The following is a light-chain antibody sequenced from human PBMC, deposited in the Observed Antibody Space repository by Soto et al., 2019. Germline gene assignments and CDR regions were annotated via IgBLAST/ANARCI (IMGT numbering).Light chain of an antibody. CDR2: KAS. V-gene: IGKV1-5*03. CDR1: QTISSW. CDR3: QQHQSYST. Sequence: IPVTPSPSTLSGSSRDRVTITFRASQTISSWLAWYQQKPGKAPKLLIYKASTLKSGVPSRFSGSGSGTEFTLTISSLQPDDFATYYCQQHQSYSTFGQGTKVDIK. J-gene: IGKJ1*01.